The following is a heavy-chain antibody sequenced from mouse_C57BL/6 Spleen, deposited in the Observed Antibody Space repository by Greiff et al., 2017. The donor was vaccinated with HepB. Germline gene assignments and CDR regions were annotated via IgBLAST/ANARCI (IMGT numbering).Heavy chain of an antibody. CDR3: ARSRWDWYFDV. Sequence: QVQLQQSGPELVKPGASVKISCKASGYAFSSSWMNWVKQRPGKGLEWIGRIYPGDGDTNYNGKFKGKATLTADKSSSTAYMQLSSLTSEDSAVYFCARSRWDWYFDVWGTGTTVTVSS. J-gene: IGHJ1*03. D-gene: IGHD1-1*02. V-gene: IGHV1-82*01. CDR1: GYAFSSSW. CDR2: IYPGDGDT.